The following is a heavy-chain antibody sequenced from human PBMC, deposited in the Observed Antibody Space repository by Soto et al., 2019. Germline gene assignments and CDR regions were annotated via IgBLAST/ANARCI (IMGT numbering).Heavy chain of an antibody. V-gene: IGHV4-4*02. Sequence: PAETLSLTCVVSGDSISRTHWWTWVRQTPGKGLEWIGEIYHTGSTKYNPSLKNRVTISVDKSNNEFSLNLKSGTAADTAGYYCVTRPPRVEVMSLPFLAWGQGTLVTVSS. CDR1: GDSISRTHW. CDR2: IYHTGST. D-gene: IGHD2-8*01. J-gene: IGHJ4*02. CDR3: VTRPPRVEVMSLPFLA.